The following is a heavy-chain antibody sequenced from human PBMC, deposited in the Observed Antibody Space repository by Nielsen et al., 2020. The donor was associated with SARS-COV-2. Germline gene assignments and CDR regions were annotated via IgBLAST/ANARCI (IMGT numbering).Heavy chain of an antibody. Sequence: LRLSCTVSGGSISSGGYYWSWIRQHPGKGLEWIGYIYYSGSTYYNPSLKSRVTTSVDTSKNQFSLKLSSVTAADTAVYYCAREGGYCSGGSCSNWFDPWGQGTLVTVSS. CDR2: IYYSGST. CDR3: AREGGYCSGGSCSNWFDP. J-gene: IGHJ5*02. CDR1: GGSISSGGYY. V-gene: IGHV4-31*03. D-gene: IGHD2-15*01.